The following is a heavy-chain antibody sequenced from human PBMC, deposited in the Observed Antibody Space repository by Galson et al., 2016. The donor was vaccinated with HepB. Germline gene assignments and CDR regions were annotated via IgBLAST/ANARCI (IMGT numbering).Heavy chain of an antibody. CDR1: GDSVYNNGAA. CDR2: TFYRSTWEN. V-gene: IGHV6-1*01. CDR3: ARTVMLGRGMDV. Sequence: CAISGDSVYNNGAAWVWIRQSPSRGPEWLGRTFYRSTWENHYAGSVINRITISPDTSRNQFPLPLHSLTPEDTAVYYCARTVMLGRGMDVWGQGTTVTVSS. D-gene: IGHD3-10*01. J-gene: IGHJ6*01.